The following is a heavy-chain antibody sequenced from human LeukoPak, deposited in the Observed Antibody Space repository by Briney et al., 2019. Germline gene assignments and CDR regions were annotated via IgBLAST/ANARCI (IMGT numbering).Heavy chain of an antibody. CDR3: ARPRTYYYGMDV. CDR1: GYTFTGYY. CDR2: INPNSGGT. V-gene: IGHV1-2*02. J-gene: IGHJ6*02. Sequence: ASVKVSCKASGYTFTGYYMHWVRQAPGQGLEWMGWINPNSGGTNYAQKFQGRVTMTRDTSISTAYMELSRLRSDDTAVYYCARPRTYYYGMDVWGQGTLVTVSS.